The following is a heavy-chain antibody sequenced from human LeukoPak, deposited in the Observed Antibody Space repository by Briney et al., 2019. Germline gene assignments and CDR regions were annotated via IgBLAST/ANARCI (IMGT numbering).Heavy chain of an antibody. CDR1: GGSISPLY. CDR3: ARGGVAAKYYFDY. Sequence: SEPLSLPCTVSGGSISPLYWGWIRRPPGKGLEFIGYIYYSGTTNLNPSLRSRLTLSVDTSKNQFSLTLSSVTAADTAMYYCARGGVAAKYYFDYWGPGTLVTVSS. D-gene: IGHD3-10*01. J-gene: IGHJ4*02. V-gene: IGHV4-59*11. CDR2: IYYSGTT.